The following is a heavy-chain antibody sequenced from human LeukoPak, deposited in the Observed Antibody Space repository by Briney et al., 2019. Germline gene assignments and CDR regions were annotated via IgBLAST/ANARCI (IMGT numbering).Heavy chain of an antibody. D-gene: IGHD2-21*02. V-gene: IGHV4-59*01. CDR1: GGSISSYY. J-gene: IGHJ6*02. Sequence: PSETLSLTCTVSGGSISSYYWSWIRQPPGKGLEWIGYIYYSGSTNYNPSLKSRVTISVDTSKNQFSLKLSSVTAADTAVYYCARDLVVTAIDYYYYGMDVWGQGTTVTVSS. CDR2: IYYSGST. CDR3: ARDLVVTAIDYYYYGMDV.